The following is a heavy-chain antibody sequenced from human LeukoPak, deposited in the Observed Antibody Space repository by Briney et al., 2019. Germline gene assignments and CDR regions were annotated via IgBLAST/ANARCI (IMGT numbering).Heavy chain of an antibody. J-gene: IGHJ3*02. D-gene: IGHD1-26*01. CDR3: AKDNSGSYLGSAFDI. CDR2: IRYDGSNE. CDR1: GFTFGSYG. Sequence: PGGSLRLSCAASGFTFGSYGMHWVRQAPGKGLEWVSFIRYDGSNEYYADSVRGRFTISRDNSKNTLYLQMNSLRAEDTAVYYCAKDNSGSYLGSAFDIWGQGTMVTVSS. V-gene: IGHV3-30*02.